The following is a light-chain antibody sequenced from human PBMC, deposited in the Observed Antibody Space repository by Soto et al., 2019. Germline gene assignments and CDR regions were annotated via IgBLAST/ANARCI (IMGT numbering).Light chain of an antibody. CDR2: GAS. J-gene: IGKJ4*01. CDR3: QQYGSSLGLT. V-gene: IGKV3-20*01. Sequence: EIVVTQSPGTLSLSPGERATLSCRASQSVSSSYLAWYQQKPGQAHRLLIYGASGRATGIPDRFSGSGSGTDFTHTISRLETEDFAVYYCQQYGSSLGLTFGGGTKVEIK. CDR1: QSVSSSY.